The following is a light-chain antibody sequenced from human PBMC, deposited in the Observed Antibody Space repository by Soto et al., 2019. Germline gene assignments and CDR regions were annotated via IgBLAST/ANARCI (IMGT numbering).Light chain of an antibody. J-gene: IGKJ4*01. Sequence: DIVMTKSPATLSVSPGERATLSCRASQSVSSNLAWYQQKPGQAPRLLIYGASTRATGIPARFSGSGSGTEFTLTISSLQSEDFAVYYCQQYNNWLTFGGGTKVDI. V-gene: IGKV3-15*01. CDR1: QSVSSN. CDR3: QQYNNWLT. CDR2: GAS.